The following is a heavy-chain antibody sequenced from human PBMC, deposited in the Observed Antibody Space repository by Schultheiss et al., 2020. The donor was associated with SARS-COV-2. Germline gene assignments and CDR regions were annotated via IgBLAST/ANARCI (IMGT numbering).Heavy chain of an antibody. CDR2: VSWNGSRT. CDR3: ARSGGDYVWGTEFDP. D-gene: IGHD3-16*01. J-gene: IGHJ5*02. V-gene: IGHV3-19*01. CDR1: GFTFSNSD. Sequence: GGSLRLSCAASGFTFSNSDMNWVRQAPGKGLEWVSGVSWNGSRTHYADSVKGRFTISRDNSKNTLYLQMNSLRAEDTAVYYCARSGGDYVWGTEFDPWGQGTLVTVSS.